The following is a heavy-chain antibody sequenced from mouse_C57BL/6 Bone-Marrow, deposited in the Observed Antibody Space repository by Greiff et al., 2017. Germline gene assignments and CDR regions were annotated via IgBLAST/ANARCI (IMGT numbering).Heavy chain of an antibody. Sequence: EVQRVESGPGLVKPSQSLSLTCSVTGYSITSGYYWNWIRQFPGNKLEWMGYISYDGSNNYNPSLKNRISITRDTSKNQFFLKLNSVTTEDTATYYCARNPYDGYSYYFDYWGQGTTLTVSS. V-gene: IGHV3-6*01. CDR2: ISYDGSN. J-gene: IGHJ2*01. D-gene: IGHD2-3*01. CDR3: ARNPYDGYSYYFDY. CDR1: GYSITSGYY.